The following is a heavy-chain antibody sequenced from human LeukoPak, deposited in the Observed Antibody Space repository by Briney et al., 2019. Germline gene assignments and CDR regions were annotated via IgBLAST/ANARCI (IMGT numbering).Heavy chain of an antibody. J-gene: IGHJ4*02. D-gene: IGHD1-26*01. CDR3: ARRIVGATLMDY. CDR2: IGNDVSNE. Sequence: QPGRPLRLSCAAPGFTFSTYGLHWVRKSPGKGLEWLAVIGNDVSNESYADTVKGRFTFSRDNSKHTLNLEMNSLGAEDRAVYHCARRIVGATLMDYWGQGTLVTVSS. V-gene: IGHV3-33*03. CDR1: GFTFSTYG.